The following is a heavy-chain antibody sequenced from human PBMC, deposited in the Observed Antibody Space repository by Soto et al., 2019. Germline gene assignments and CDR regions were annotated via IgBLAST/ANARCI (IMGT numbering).Heavy chain of an antibody. Sequence: KPSETLSLTCTVSGGSISIYYWSWIRQPPGKGLERIGYIYYSGSNNYNPSLKSRVTISVDTSKNQFSLKLSSVTAADTAVYYCARGLRRDGIDVWGQGNXVTVSS. J-gene: IGHJ6*02. D-gene: IGHD3-3*01. V-gene: IGHV4-59*01. CDR2: IYYSGSN. CDR1: GGSISIYY. CDR3: ARGLRRDGIDV.